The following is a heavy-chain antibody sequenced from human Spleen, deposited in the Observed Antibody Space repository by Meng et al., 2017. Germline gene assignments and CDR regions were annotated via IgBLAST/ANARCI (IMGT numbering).Heavy chain of an antibody. D-gene: IGHD1-26*01. CDR2: IKSNTDGGTA. CDR3: TWDDKAVSDY. CDR1: GLTFTDAW. J-gene: IGHJ4*02. V-gene: IGHV3-15*01. Sequence: EVRLVGSGGGLGKPGESRRLSCAVSGLTFTDAWMAWVRQAPGKGLEWVGRIKSNTDGGTAEYAAPVTGRFTISRDDSKSTLYLQMSGLRIDDTGVYYCTWDDKAVSDYWGQGTLVTVSS.